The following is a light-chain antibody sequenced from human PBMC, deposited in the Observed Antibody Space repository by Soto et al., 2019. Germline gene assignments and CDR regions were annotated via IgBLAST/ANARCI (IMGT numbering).Light chain of an antibody. CDR2: SNN. Sequence: QAVVTQPPSVSGAPGQRVTISCTGSSSNIGAGYDVHWYQQLPRTAPKLLIYSNNNRPSGVPDRFSGSRSGTSASLAISGLQSEDEADYFCAAWDDTLNGLYVFGTGTKLTVL. J-gene: IGLJ1*01. CDR3: AAWDDTLNGLYV. V-gene: IGLV1-40*01. CDR1: SSNIGAGYD.